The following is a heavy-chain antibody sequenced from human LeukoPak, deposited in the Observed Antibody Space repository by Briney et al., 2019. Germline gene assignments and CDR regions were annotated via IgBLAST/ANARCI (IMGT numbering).Heavy chain of an antibody. J-gene: IGHJ4*02. CDR2: INSDGSWT. D-gene: IGHD2/OR15-2a*01. V-gene: IGHV3-74*01. Sequence: GRSLRLSCTASGFTFSSYAMHWVRQVPGKGLVWVSHINSDGSWTSYADSEKGRFTISKDNAKNTVYLQMNSLRAEDTAVYYCVSFYETYWGRGTLVTVSS. CDR1: GFTFSSYA. CDR3: VSFYETY.